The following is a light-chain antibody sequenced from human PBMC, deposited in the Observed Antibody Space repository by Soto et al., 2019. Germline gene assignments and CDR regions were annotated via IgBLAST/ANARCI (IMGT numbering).Light chain of an antibody. J-gene: IGKJ1*01. V-gene: IGKV1-5*03. Sequence: DIQMTQAPSTLSGSVGDRVTITCRASQTISSWLAWYQQKPGKAHKLLNYKPSTLKSGVPSRFSGSGSGTECTLTISSLQPDDFATYYCQQYNSYSEAFGQGTKVELK. CDR3: QQYNSYSEA. CDR2: KPS. CDR1: QTISSW.